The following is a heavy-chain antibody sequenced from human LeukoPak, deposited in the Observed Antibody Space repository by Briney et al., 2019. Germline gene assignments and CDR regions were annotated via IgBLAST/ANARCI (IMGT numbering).Heavy chain of an antibody. CDR2: INWNGGST. CDR1: GFTFDDYG. Sequence: GGSLRLSCAASGFTFDDYGMSWVRQAPGKGLEWVSGINWNGGSTGYADSVKGRLTISRDNAKNSLYLQMNSLRAEDTALYYCAREGYCSSTSCYLGWGDYYYYMDVWGKGTTVTVSS. CDR3: AREGYCSSTSCYLGWGDYYYYMDV. J-gene: IGHJ6*03. D-gene: IGHD2-2*01. V-gene: IGHV3-20*04.